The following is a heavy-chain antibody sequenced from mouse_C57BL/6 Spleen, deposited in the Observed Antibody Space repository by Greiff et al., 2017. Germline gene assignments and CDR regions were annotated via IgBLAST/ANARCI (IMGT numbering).Heavy chain of an antibody. CDR1: GFSLSTLGMG. J-gene: IGHJ3*01. CDR3: ARIDGGYGSSSAWFAY. Sequence: QVTLKVSGPGILQPSQTLSLTCSFSGFSLSTLGMGVGWIRQPSGKGLEWLAHIWWDDDKYYNPALKSRLTISKDTSKNQVFLKIANVDTADTATYYCARIDGGYGSSSAWFAYWGQGTLVTVSA. V-gene: IGHV8-8*01. D-gene: IGHD1-1*01. CDR2: IWWDDDK.